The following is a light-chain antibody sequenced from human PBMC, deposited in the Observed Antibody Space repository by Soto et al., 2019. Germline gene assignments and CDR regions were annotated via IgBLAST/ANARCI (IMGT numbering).Light chain of an antibody. Sequence: ETVLTQSPDTLSLSPGETATLSCRASQSVTSSYLAWYQQKPGQAPRLLIYGASSRATGIPDRFSGSGSGTDFTLTISRLEPEDFAVYDCQHYGSSVFTFGPGTKVDIK. CDR3: QHYGSSVFT. J-gene: IGKJ3*01. CDR2: GAS. V-gene: IGKV3-20*01. CDR1: QSVTSSY.